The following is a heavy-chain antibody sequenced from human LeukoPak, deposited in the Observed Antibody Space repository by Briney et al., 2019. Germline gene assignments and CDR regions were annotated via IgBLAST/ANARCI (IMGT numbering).Heavy chain of an antibody. V-gene: IGHV4-4*07. CDR3: ARDQEHCSGTSCYPYWYDS. J-gene: IGHJ5*01. CDR1: GASITSYH. D-gene: IGHD2-2*01. CDR2: MFYSGNT. Sequence: PSETLSLTCTVSGASITSYHWSWIRQPAGKGLEWIGRMFYSGNTDYNPSLKSRLTMSIDTSKNQFSLKLSSVTAADTAVYFCARDQEHCSGTSCYPYWYDSWGQGTLITVSS.